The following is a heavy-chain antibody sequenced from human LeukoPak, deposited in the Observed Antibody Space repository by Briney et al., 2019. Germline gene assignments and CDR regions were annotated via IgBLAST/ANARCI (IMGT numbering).Heavy chain of an antibody. CDR1: GGSISSSNW. CDR2: IYHSGST. D-gene: IGHD1-26*01. CDR3: ARGFSGEWELLGEGYFDY. V-gene: IGHV4-4*02. J-gene: IGHJ4*02. Sequence: SETLSLTCAVSGGSISSSNWWSWVRQPPGKGLEWIGEIYHSGSTNYNPSLESRVTISVDKSKNQFSLKLSSVTAADTAVYYCARGFSGEWELLGEGYFDYWGQGTLVTVSS.